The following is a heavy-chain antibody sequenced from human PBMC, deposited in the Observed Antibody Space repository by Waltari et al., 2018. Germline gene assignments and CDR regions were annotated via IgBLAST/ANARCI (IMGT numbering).Heavy chain of an antibody. J-gene: IGHJ3*02. CDR1: RFSFGNYW. D-gene: IGHD5-12*01. CDR2: INQEGSKE. V-gene: IGHV3-7*01. CDR3: ARTGARWLQFAAFDI. Sequence: EVLLVESGGGLVQTGGSLRLSCAASRFSFGNYWMKWVRQAPGKGREWVANINQEGSKEDYVDCVKCRFTISRDNAKNSLYLEMKTLRAEDTAIYYCARTGARWLQFAAFDIWGQGTMVTVSS.